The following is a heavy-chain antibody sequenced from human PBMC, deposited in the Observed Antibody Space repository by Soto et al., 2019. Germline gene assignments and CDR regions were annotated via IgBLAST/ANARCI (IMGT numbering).Heavy chain of an antibody. V-gene: IGHV4-59*01. Sequence: SETLSLTCTVSGGSISSYYWSWIRQPPGKGLEWIGYIYYSGSTNYNPSLKSRVTISVDTSKNQFSLKLSSVTAADTAVYYCARTLWFGAGYYFDYWGQGTLVTVS. D-gene: IGHD3-10*01. CDR1: GGSISSYY. CDR2: IYYSGST. J-gene: IGHJ4*02. CDR3: ARTLWFGAGYYFDY.